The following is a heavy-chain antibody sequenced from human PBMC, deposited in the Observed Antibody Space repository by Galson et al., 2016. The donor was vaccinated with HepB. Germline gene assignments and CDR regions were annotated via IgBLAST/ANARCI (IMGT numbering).Heavy chain of an antibody. CDR2: ISGSGVGT. CDR1: GFNFNTDT. D-gene: IGHD3-16*01. CDR3: AKGGGLFFDF. V-gene: IGHV3-23*01. Sequence: SLRLSCAASGFNFNTDTVSWVRQAPGKGLEWVSLISGSGVGTNYADSVKGRFTISRDNSKNTLYLQMNHLTAEDPAVYYCAKGGGLFFDFWGQGTLVIVSS. J-gene: IGHJ4*02.